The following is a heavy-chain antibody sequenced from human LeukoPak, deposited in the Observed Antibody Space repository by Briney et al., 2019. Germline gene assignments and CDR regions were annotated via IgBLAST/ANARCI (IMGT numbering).Heavy chain of an antibody. CDR3: ARGGDGYSRFDP. CDR2: ISKNSDLK. Sequence: GGSLRLSCAASGFTFSSDSMNWVRQAPGKGLEWVSYISKNSDLKSHADSVKGRFTIFRDNAKNSLFLQMNSLRVEDTAVYYCARGGDGYSRFDPWGQGTLVTVSS. CDR1: GFTFSSDS. J-gene: IGHJ5*02. D-gene: IGHD5-24*01. V-gene: IGHV3-48*04.